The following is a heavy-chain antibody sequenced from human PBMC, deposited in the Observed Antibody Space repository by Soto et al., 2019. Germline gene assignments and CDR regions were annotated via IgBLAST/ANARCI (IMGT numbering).Heavy chain of an antibody. J-gene: IGHJ3*02. CDR2: IYHSGST. CDR3: ASHELVIQSWVGDTALQSVAAFDI. V-gene: IGHV4-4*02. CDR1: GGSISSSNW. Sequence: QVQLQESGPGLVKPSGTLSLTCAVSGGSISSSNWWSWVRQPPGKGLEWIGEIYHSGSTNYNPSLKSRVTSSVDKSKNQYSLKLSSVTAADTAVYYCASHELVIQSWVGDTALQSVAAFDILRQGTMVTVSS. D-gene: IGHD5-18*01.